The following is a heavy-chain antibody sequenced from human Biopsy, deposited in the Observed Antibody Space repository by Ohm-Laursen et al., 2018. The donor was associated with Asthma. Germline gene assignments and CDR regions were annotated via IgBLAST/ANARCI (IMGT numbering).Heavy chain of an antibody. Sequence: SLRLSCVAAGFTFSSYGMHWVRQAPGKRQAWVEGILSDGRDKYYADSVKGRFTISRDNSKNTMYLEMNSLRAEDTAVYYCPKDVFPGWEVRRGLDYWGQGTLVTVSA. D-gene: IGHD1-26*01. CDR3: PKDVFPGWEVRRGLDY. CDR2: ILSDGRDK. J-gene: IGHJ4*02. V-gene: IGHV3-30*18. CDR1: GFTFSSYG.